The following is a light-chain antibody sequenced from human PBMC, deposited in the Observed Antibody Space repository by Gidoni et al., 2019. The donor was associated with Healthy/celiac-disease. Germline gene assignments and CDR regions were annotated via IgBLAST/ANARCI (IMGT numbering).Light chain of an antibody. CDR2: GAS. J-gene: IGKJ4*01. CDR3: QQYGSSPLT. V-gene: IGKV3-20*01. Sequence: EIVLTQSPGTLSLSPGERATLSCRASQSVSSSYLAWYQQKPGQAPRLLIYGASSRATGIPDRVSGSGSGKDFTLTISRLEPEDFAGYYCQQYGSSPLTFXGXTKVEIK. CDR1: QSVSSSY.